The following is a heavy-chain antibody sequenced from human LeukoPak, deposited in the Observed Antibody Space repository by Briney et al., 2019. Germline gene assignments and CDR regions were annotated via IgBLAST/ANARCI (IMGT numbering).Heavy chain of an antibody. Sequence: SETLSLTCAVSGTSFSSYYWSWIRQPPGRGLEWIGEVNHSGYTNDNPSLKSRVTISVDTSKNQFSLRLRSVTAADTGVYFCARMTTGHDFWGQGTLVTVSS. CDR3: ARMTTGHDF. CDR2: VNHSGYT. J-gene: IGHJ4*02. D-gene: IGHD4-17*01. CDR1: GTSFSSYY. V-gene: IGHV4-34*01.